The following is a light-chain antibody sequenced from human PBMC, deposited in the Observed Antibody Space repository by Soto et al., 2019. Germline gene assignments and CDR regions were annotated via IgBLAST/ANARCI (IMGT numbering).Light chain of an antibody. CDR3: CSYAGSTTLYV. CDR1: SSDVGSYNL. J-gene: IGLJ1*01. V-gene: IGLV2-23*01. Sequence: QSVLTQPASVSGSPGQSITISCTGTSSDVGSYNLVSWYQQHPGKAPKVIICEGSKRPSGVSNRFSGSKSGKTASLTISGLQAEDEADYYCCSYAGSTTLYVFGTGTKVTVL. CDR2: EGS.